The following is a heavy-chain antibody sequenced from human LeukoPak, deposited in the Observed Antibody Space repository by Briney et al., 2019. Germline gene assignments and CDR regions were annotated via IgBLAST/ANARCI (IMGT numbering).Heavy chain of an antibody. Sequence: GASVKVSCKASGYTFTSYYMHWVRQAPGQELEWMAIINPSGGSTRYAQKFQGRVTMTRDTSTSTVYMELSSLRSEDTAVYYCARDPRPIYDSIVYYYPGDYWGQETLVTVSS. J-gene: IGHJ4*02. D-gene: IGHD3-22*01. CDR1: GYTFTSYY. CDR3: ARDPRPIYDSIVYYYPGDY. V-gene: IGHV1-46*01. CDR2: INPSGGST.